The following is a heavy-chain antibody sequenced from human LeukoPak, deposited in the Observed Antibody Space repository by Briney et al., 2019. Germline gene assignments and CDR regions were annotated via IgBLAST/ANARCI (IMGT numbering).Heavy chain of an antibody. V-gene: IGHV3-48*03. J-gene: IGHJ4*02. D-gene: IGHD6-13*01. CDR1: GFTVTTYE. CDR2: ISSGGFTI. CDR3: ARDSSSSWGDLDY. Sequence: PGGSLRLSCAASGFTVTTYEMNWVRQAPGKGLEWVSYISSGGFTIYYADSVKGRFTISRDNAKNSLYLQMNSLRVEDTAVYYCARDSSSSWGDLDYWGQGTLVTVSS.